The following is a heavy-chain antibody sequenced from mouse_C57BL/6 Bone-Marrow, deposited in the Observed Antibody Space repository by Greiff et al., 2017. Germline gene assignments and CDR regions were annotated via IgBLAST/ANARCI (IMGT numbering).Heavy chain of an antibody. CDR3: ADPCYYGSSFLNY. CDR1: GFNINDYY. Sequence: EVQLQQSGAELVKPGASVKLSCTASGFNINDYYMHWVKQRTEQGLEWIGRIDPEDGETKYAPKFQGKATITADTSSNTAYLQLIRLTSEDTSVYYGADPCYYGSSFLNYWGRGTTLTVTA. V-gene: IGHV14-2*01. CDR2: IDPEDGET. D-gene: IGHD1-1*01. J-gene: IGHJ2*01.